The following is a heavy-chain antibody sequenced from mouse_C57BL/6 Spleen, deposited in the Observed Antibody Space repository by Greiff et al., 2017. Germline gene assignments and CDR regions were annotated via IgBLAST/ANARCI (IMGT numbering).Heavy chain of an antibody. Sequence: EVQLQQSGTVLARPGASVKMSCKTSGYTFTSYWMHWVKQRPGQGLEWIGAIYPGNSDTSYNQKFKGKAKLTAVTSASTAYMELSSLTNEDSAVYYCTRSLTVVGRGPFAYWGQGTLVTVSA. J-gene: IGHJ3*01. D-gene: IGHD1-1*01. CDR2: IYPGNSDT. CDR1: GYTFTSYW. V-gene: IGHV1-5*01. CDR3: TRSLTVVGRGPFAY.